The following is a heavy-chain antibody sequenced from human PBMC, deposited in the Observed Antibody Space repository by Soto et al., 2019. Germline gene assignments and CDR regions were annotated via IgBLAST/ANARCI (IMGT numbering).Heavy chain of an antibody. CDR3: ATRSSGIFHFDS. Sequence: QVQLVQSGAEVKKPGSSVKVSCKASGGSFNNYAISWVRQAPGQGLEWMGGIIPVFGTPNYAQKFQGRLTIIASEYTTAAYLDLSSLRSEDTALYCSATRSSGIFHFDSCGQGTPVSVSS. CDR1: GGSFNNYA. D-gene: IGHD1-26*01. V-gene: IGHV1-69*01. CDR2: IIPVFGTP. J-gene: IGHJ4*02.